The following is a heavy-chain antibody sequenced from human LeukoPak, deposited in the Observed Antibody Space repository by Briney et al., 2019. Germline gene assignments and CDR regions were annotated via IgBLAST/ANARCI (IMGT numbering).Heavy chain of an antibody. CDR1: GFTLSRYA. CDR2: ISSYGGST. Sequence: PGGPLTLPCAASGFTLSRYAMHWAPQSTGEGLEYVSAISSYGGSTYYANSEKGRFTISRDNSKNTLYLRMGSLRAEDMAVYYCARRPYYFYYMDVWGKGTTVTVSS. V-gene: IGHV3-64*01. CDR3: ARRPYYFYYMDV. J-gene: IGHJ6*03.